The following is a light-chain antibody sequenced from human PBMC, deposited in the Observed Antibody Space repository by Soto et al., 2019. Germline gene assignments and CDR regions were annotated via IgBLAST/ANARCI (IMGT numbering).Light chain of an antibody. CDR1: SSDIGSYNL. Sequence: QSALTQPASVSGSPGQSLTISCTGTSSDIGSYNLVSWYQHHPGKAPKLLICEGTERPSGVSNRFSGSKSGNTASLTISGLQAEDEAHYYCCSYAGRSTYVVFGGGTKLTVL. CDR2: EGT. CDR3: CSYAGRSTYVV. V-gene: IGLV2-23*01. J-gene: IGLJ2*01.